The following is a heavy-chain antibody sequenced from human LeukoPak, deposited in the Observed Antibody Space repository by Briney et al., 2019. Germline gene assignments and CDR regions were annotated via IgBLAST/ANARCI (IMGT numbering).Heavy chain of an antibody. Sequence: SETLSLTCAVYGGSFSGYYWTLIRQTPGKGLEWIGEISHTGLTGSNPSLKSRVTIFVDSSKKQISLRMSSVTAADTGIYYCARVPDITARPCDTWGPGTRVTVSS. D-gene: IGHD2-21*02. CDR1: GGSFSGYY. CDR3: ARVPDITARPCDT. CDR2: ISHTGLT. V-gene: IGHV4-34*01. J-gene: IGHJ5*02.